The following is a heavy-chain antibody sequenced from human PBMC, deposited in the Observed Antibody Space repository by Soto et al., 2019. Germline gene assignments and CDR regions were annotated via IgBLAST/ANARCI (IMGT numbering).Heavy chain of an antibody. J-gene: IGHJ5*02. CDR1: GGSFSGYY. D-gene: IGHD3-9*01. Sequence: SETLSLTCAVYGGSFSGYYWSWIRQPPGKGLEWIGEINHSGSTNYNPSLKSRVTISVDTSKNQFSLKLSSVTAADTAVYYCARYYDILTGYYMAGYSWFDPWGQGTLVTVSS. CDR2: INHSGST. V-gene: IGHV4-34*01. CDR3: ARYYDILTGYYMAGYSWFDP.